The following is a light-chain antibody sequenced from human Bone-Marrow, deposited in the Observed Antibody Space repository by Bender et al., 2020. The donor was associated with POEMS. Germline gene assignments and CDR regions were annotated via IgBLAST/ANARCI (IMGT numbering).Light chain of an antibody. CDR1: NLGNRF. V-gene: IGLV3-1*01. CDR2: QDT. CDR3: QAWDNSPEGHVV. J-gene: IGLJ2*01. Sequence: SYELTQPPSVSVSPGQTASIACSGDNLGNRFACWYQQKPGQSPVLVIYQDTKRPLGIPERFSGSNSGNTATLTISGTRAMDEANYYCQAWDNSPEGHVVFGGGTKLTVL.